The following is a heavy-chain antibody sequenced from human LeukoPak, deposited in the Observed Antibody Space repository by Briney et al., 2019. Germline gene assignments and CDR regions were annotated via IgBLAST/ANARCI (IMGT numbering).Heavy chain of an antibody. V-gene: IGHV3-23*01. J-gene: IGHJ4*02. D-gene: IGHD2-15*01. CDR2: ISGSGGST. CDR3: AKQGPRYCSGGSCYRPPFDY. Sequence: GGSLRLSCAASGFTFSSYAMSWVRQAPGKGLEWVSAISGSGGSTYYADSVKGRFTISRDNSKNTLYLQMNSLRAEDTAVYYCAKQGPRYCSGGSCYRPPFDYWGQGTLVTVSS. CDR1: GFTFSSYA.